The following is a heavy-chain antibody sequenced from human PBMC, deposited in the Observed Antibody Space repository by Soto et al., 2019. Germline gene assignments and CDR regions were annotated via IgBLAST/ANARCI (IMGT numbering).Heavy chain of an antibody. V-gene: IGHV1-69*01. Sequence: QVQLVQSGAEVKKPGSSVKVSCKASRGTFSSYAISWVRQAPGQGLAWMGGIIPIFRSANYAQKFQGSGTIMTDESPSTADMDVSSLRAEDTDLYYFARGVKSYYDSSGYVYYYYGMDVRGQGTTVTVSS. CDR2: IIPIFRSA. CDR1: RGTFSSYA. D-gene: IGHD3-22*01. J-gene: IGHJ6*02. CDR3: ARGVKSYYDSSGYVYYYYGMDV.